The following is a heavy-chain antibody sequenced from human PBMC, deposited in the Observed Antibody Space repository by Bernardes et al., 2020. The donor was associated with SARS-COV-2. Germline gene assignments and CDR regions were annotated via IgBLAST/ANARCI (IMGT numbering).Heavy chain of an antibody. CDR1: GGSISTYY. CDR3: AREGGTSGRGMDV. CDR2: MSASGSS. J-gene: IGHJ6*02. V-gene: IGHV4-4*07. Sequence: SETLSLTCSVSGGSISTYYWSWIRQPAGKGLEWIGRMSASGSSNHNPSLRSRITMSVDTPQNQISLELSSVTAADTAVYYCAREGGTSGRGMDVWGQGTTVTDSS. D-gene: IGHD3-10*01.